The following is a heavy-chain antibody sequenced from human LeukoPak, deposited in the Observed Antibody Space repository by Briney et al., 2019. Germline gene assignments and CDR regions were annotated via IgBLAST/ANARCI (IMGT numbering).Heavy chain of an antibody. CDR1: VDSMFGYY. CDR2: IYDTGRT. Sequence: SETLSLTCSVSVDSMFGYYWSWLRQPPGGGLEWIGYIYDTGRTNYSPSLMSRVTISLDTYNKQFSLKLSSVTAADTAVYYCARDLTMSYCSSTSCRYYYYYYMDVWGKGTTVTISS. CDR3: ARDLTMSYCSSTSCRYYYYYYMDV. D-gene: IGHD2-2*01. J-gene: IGHJ6*03. V-gene: IGHV4-59*12.